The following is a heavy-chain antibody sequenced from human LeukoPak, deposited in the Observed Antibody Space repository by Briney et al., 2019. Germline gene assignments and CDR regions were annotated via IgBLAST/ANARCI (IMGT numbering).Heavy chain of an antibody. D-gene: IGHD1-14*01. CDR3: ARERGSRIDY. Sequence: SQTLSLTCAISGDSVSSNSAAWSWIRQSPSRGLEWLGRTYYRSKWYTDYAVSVESRITINPDTSKNQFSLQLNPVTPEDTSVYYCARERGSRIDYWGQGTLVTVSS. CDR1: GDSVSSNSAA. CDR2: TYYRSKWYT. V-gene: IGHV6-1*01. J-gene: IGHJ4*02.